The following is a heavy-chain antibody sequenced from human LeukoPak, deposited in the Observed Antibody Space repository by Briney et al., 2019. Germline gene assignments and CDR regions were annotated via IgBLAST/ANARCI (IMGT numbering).Heavy chain of an antibody. CDR2: INPNSGGT. CDR3: ARVTTMVRGVNTFDY. V-gene: IGHV1-2*02. CDR1: GYTFTGYY. J-gene: IGHJ4*02. Sequence: ASVKVSCKASGYTFTGYYMHWVRQAPGQGLEWMGWINPNSGGTNYAQKLQGRVTMTTDTSTSTAYMELRSLRSDDTAVYYCARVTTMVRGVNTFDYWGQGTLVTVSS. D-gene: IGHD3-10*01.